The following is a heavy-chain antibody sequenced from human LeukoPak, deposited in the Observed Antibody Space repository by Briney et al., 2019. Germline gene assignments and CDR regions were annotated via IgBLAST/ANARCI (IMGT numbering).Heavy chain of an antibody. CDR2: INPNSGGT. J-gene: IGHJ4*02. CDR3: VPSKWELLLGAY. V-gene: IGHV1-2*02. CDR1: GYTFTGYY. Sequence: ASVKVSCKASGYTFTGYYMHWVRQAPGQGLEWTGWINPNSGGTNYAQKFQGRVTMTRDTSISTAYMELSRLRSDDTAVYYCVPSKWELLLGAYWGQGTLVTVSS. D-gene: IGHD1-26*01.